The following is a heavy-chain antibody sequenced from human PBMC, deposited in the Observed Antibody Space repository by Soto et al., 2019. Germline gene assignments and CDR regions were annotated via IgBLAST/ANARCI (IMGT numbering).Heavy chain of an antibody. J-gene: IGHJ4*02. Sequence: GGSLRLSCSASGFTFSSYWMHWVRQAPGKGLVWVSRINSDGSSKSYADSVKGRFTISRDNAKNTLYLQMNSLRAEDTAVYYCASSFSNYYDSSGYPDYWGQGTLVTVSS. CDR1: GFTFSSYW. V-gene: IGHV3-74*01. CDR3: ASSFSNYYDSSGYPDY. D-gene: IGHD3-22*01. CDR2: INSDGSSK.